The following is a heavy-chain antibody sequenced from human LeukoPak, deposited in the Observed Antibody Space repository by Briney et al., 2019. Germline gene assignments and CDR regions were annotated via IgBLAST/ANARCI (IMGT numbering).Heavy chain of an antibody. D-gene: IGHD3-10*01. Sequence: RGESLKISCKGSGYSFTSYWIGWVRQMPGKGLEWMGIIYPGDSDTRYSPSFQGQVTISADKSISTAYLQWSSLKASDTAMYYCARSPGQPEPAGDYYYYMDVWGKGTTVTVSS. V-gene: IGHV5-51*01. CDR1: GYSFTSYW. CDR3: ARSPGQPEPAGDYYYYMDV. J-gene: IGHJ6*03. CDR2: IYPGDSDT.